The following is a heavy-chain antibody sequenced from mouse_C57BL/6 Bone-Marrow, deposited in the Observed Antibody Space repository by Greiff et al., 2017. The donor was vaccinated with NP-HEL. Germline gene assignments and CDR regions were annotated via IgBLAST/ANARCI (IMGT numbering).Heavy chain of an antibody. CDR1: GYTFTSYW. D-gene: IGHD1-1*01. CDR3: ARSLITTVVVPFDY. Sequence: QVQLQQPGAELVMPGASVKLSCKASGYTFTSYWMHWVKQRPGQGLEWIGEIDPSDSYTNYNQKFKGKSTLTVDKSSSTAYMQLSSLTSEDSAVYYCARSLITTVVVPFDYWGQGTTLTVSS. V-gene: IGHV1-69*01. J-gene: IGHJ2*01. CDR2: IDPSDSYT.